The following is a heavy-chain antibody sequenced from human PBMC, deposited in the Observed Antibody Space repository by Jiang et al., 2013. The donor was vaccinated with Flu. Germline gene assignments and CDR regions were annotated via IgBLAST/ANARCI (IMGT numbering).Heavy chain of an antibody. D-gene: IGHD3-10*01. V-gene: IGHV4-59*01. Sequence: GSGLVKPSETLSLTCTVSGGSISTYYWGWFRQPPGKALEWIGYTYYSGSSNSNPSLKSRVTISVETSKNQSSLRLSSVTAADTAVYHCAKFRDGYYHYYGMDVWGPGTTVTVSS. J-gene: IGHJ6*02. CDR3: AKFRDGYYHYYGMDV. CDR1: GGSISTYY. CDR2: TYYSGSS.